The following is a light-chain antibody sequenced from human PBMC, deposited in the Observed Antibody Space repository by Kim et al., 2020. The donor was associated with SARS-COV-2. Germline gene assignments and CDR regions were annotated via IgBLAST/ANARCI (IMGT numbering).Light chain of an antibody. Sequence: NFMLTQPHSVSESPGKTVTISCTRSSGSIASDYVQWYQQRPGSSPTTVIYEDNQRPSGVPDRFSGSIDSSSNSATLTISGLRTEDEADYYCHSYTGYRQGFGGGTQLTVL. J-gene: IGLJ2*01. CDR3: HSYTGYRQG. V-gene: IGLV6-57*01. CDR2: EDN. CDR1: SGSIASDY.